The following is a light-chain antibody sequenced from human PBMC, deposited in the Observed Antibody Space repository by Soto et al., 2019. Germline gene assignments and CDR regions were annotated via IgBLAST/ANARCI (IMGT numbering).Light chain of an antibody. CDR2: DVS. CDR1: SSDVGSYNY. CDR3: CSYAASNTFV. J-gene: IGLJ1*01. V-gene: IGLV2-11*01. Sequence: QSALTQPRSVSGSPGQSVTISCTGTSSDVGSYNYVSWYQQYSGKAPKVMIYDVSKRPSGVPDRFSGSKSGNTASLTISGLQAEDEADYYCCSYAASNTFVFGTGTKLTVL.